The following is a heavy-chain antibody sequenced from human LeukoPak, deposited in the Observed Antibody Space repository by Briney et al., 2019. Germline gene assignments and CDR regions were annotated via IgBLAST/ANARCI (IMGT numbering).Heavy chain of an antibody. V-gene: IGHV1-69*06. CDR3: ARGKTMVYCGGDCYRFDN. Sequence: SVKVSCKASGGTFNSYAITWVRQAPGQGLEWMGGIIPIFATADYAQKFQGRVTITADTSTSTAYMELSRLLSGDTAVYYCARGKTMVYCGGDCYRFDNWGQGTLVTVSS. J-gene: IGHJ4*02. CDR1: GGTFNSYA. D-gene: IGHD2-21*02. CDR2: IIPIFATA.